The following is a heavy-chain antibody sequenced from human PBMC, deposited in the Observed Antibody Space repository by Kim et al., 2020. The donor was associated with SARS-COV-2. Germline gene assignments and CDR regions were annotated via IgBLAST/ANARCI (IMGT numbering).Heavy chain of an antibody. CDR1: GGSFSGYY. D-gene: IGHD3-10*01. Sequence: SETLSLTCAVYGGSFSGYYLSWIRQPPGKGLEWIGEINHSGSTNYNPSLKSRVTISVDTSKNQFSLKLSSVTAADTAEYYCSGGRGDYYGSGSIYGGGYWGQGTLVTVSS. CDR3: SGGRGDYYGSGSIYGGGY. CDR2: INHSGST. J-gene: IGHJ4*02. V-gene: IGHV4-34*01.